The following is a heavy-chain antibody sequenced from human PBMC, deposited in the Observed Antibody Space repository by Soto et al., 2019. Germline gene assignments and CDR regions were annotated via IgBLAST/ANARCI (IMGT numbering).Heavy chain of an antibody. V-gene: IGHV1-2*04. D-gene: IGHD3-16*01. Sequence: QVQLVQSGAEVKKPGASVKVSCKASGYTFTAYYMHWLRQAPGQGPEWVGWINPNSGGTNYAQKFQGWVTMTRDTSISTAYMELSSLRSDDTAVYYCARDPIGGGAPYYCDYWGQGTQVSVSS. CDR1: GYTFTAYY. CDR2: INPNSGGT. J-gene: IGHJ4*02. CDR3: ARDPIGGGAPYYCDY.